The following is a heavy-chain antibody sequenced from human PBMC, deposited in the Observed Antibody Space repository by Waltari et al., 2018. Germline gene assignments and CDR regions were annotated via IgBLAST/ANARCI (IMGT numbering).Heavy chain of an antibody. CDR3: ARLTSVQPQYFDY. D-gene: IGHD4-17*01. Sequence: EVQLVQSGAEVKKPGASLKITCKGSGYMFTMYWIGWVRQMPGKGLEWMGSIYPRDSDTRYSPSFQGQVTISADKSISTAYLQWSSLKASDTAMYYCARLTSVQPQYFDYWGQGTPVTVSS. J-gene: IGHJ4*02. CDR2: IYPRDSDT. CDR1: GYMFTMYW. V-gene: IGHV5-51*03.